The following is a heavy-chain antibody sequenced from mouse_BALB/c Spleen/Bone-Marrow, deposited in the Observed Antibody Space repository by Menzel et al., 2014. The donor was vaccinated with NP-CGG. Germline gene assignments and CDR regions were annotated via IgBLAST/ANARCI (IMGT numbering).Heavy chain of an antibody. J-gene: IGHJ2*01. CDR2: FNPNNGGA. CDR3: ARAGWYDY. D-gene: IGHD1-1*02. V-gene: IGHV1-22*01. CDR1: GYSFTDYT. Sequence: EVQLQQSGPELVMPGSSVKMSCKTSGYSFTDYTIHWVKQSHGKSLEWIGGFNPNNGGANYNQKFKDKATLTLDKSSRTAYMEFRSLTFKDSAVYYCARAGWYDYWGQGTTLTVSS.